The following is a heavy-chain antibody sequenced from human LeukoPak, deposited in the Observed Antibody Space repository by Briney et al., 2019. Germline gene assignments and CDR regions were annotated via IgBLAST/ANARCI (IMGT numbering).Heavy chain of an antibody. J-gene: IGHJ4*02. CDR2: ISHSSSST. Sequence: PGGSLRLSCAASGFTFSSYAMSWVRQAPGKGLEWVSGISHSSSSTYYADSVKGRFTISRDNSKNTLYLQMNSLRAEDTAVYFCARDERGSSIYYWGQGSLVTVSS. V-gene: IGHV3-23*01. CDR3: ARDERGSSIYY. CDR1: GFTFSSYA. D-gene: IGHD2-15*01.